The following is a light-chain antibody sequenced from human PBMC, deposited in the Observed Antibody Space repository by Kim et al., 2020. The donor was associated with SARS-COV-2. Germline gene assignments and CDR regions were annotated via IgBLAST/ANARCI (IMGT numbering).Light chain of an antibody. V-gene: IGLV3-9*01. J-gene: IGLJ2*01. Sequence: VALGQTATITCGGNNIGSKNVHWLQQRPGHAPVLVIYNDNNRPSGVPERFSGSNSGNTATLTISSAQAGDEANYYCQLWDSTVVFGGGTQLTVL. CDR2: NDN. CDR1: NIGSKN. CDR3: QLWDSTVV.